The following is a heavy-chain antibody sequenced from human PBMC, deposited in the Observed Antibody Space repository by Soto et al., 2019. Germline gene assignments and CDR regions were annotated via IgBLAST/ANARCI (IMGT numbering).Heavy chain of an antibody. D-gene: IGHD3-3*01. CDR2: IYSGGST. Sequence: GGSLRLSCAASGFTVSSNYMSWVRQAPGKGLEWVSVIYSGGSTYYADSVKGRFTISRDNSKNTLYLQMNSLRAEDTAVYYCARDYDFWSGSAPDFSYGMDVWGQGTTVTVSS. V-gene: IGHV3-53*01. J-gene: IGHJ6*02. CDR3: ARDYDFWSGSAPDFSYGMDV. CDR1: GFTVSSNY.